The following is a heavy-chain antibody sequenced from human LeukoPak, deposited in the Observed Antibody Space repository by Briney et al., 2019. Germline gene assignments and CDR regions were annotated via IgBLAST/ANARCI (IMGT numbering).Heavy chain of an antibody. Sequence: GGSLRLSCAASGFTFSSYGMHWVRQAPGKGLEWVAFIRYDGSNKYYADSVKGRFTISRDNSKNTLYLQMNSLRAEDTAVYYCAKLPVIAVAGTEGSFDYWGQGTLVTVSS. V-gene: IGHV3-30*02. CDR1: GFTFSSYG. D-gene: IGHD6-19*01. CDR2: IRYDGSNK. J-gene: IGHJ4*02. CDR3: AKLPVIAVAGTEGSFDY.